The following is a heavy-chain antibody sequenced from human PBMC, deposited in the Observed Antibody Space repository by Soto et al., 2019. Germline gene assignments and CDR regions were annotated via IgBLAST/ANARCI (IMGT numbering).Heavy chain of an antibody. D-gene: IGHD3-22*01. J-gene: IGHJ4*02. CDR3: ATPADYYDSSGYGVADY. V-gene: IGHV3-30-3*01. CDR1: GLIFRRYA. Sequence: GESRRDCNSASGLIFRRYAMLWVRQAPGKGLEWVAVISYDGSNKYYADSVKGRFTISRDNSKNTLYLQMNSLRAEDTAVYYCATPADYYDSSGYGVADYWGQGT. CDR2: ISYDGSNK.